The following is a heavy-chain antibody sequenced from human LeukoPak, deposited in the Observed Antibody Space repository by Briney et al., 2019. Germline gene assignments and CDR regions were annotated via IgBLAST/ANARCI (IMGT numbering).Heavy chain of an antibody. D-gene: IGHD3-3*01. V-gene: IGHV4-34*01. Sequence: SETLSLTCAVYGGSFSGYYWSWIRQPPGKGLEWIGEINHSGSTNYNPSLKSRVTISVDTSKNQFSLKLSSVTAADTAVYYCARTYDFWSGYYKSFDYWGQGTLVTVSS. J-gene: IGHJ4*02. CDR2: INHSGST. CDR1: GGSFSGYY. CDR3: ARTYDFWSGYYKSFDY.